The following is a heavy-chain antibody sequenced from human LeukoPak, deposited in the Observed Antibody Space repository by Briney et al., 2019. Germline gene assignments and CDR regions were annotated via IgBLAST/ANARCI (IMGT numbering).Heavy chain of an antibody. J-gene: IGHJ6*02. CDR3: ARDLDIVVVAAALRHYGLDV. Sequence: ASVKVSCKISGYTLSEVSMPWVRHSPGKGLEWMGGFNPEEGEAIYARKFQGRLTLTEDTSTDTAYMEVSGLRSEDTAVYYCARDLDIVVVAAALRHYGLDVWGQGTTVTVSS. V-gene: IGHV1-24*01. D-gene: IGHD2-15*01. CDR1: GYTLSEVS. CDR2: FNPEEGEA.